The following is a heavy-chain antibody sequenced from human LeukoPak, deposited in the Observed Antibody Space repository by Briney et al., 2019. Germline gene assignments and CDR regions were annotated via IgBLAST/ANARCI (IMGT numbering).Heavy chain of an antibody. CDR3: ARGGYDILTGYSP. D-gene: IGHD3-9*01. Sequence: SETLSLTCTVSGGSISSYYWSWIRQPPGKGLEWIGYIYYSGGTNYNPSLKSRVTISVDTSKNQFSLKLSSVTAADTAVYYCARGGYDILTGYSPWGQGTLVTVSS. CDR1: GGSISSYY. J-gene: IGHJ5*02. V-gene: IGHV4-59*01. CDR2: IYYSGGT.